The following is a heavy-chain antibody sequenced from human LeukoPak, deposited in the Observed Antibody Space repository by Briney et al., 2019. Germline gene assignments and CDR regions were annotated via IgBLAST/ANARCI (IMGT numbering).Heavy chain of an antibody. Sequence: GGSLRLSCAASGFTFRSYSMNWVRHAPGKGLEWVSSISSNSNNIHYADSVKGRFTISRDNAKNSLYLQMNGLSAEDTALYYFARVRALGSWIYRSTTYYFDYWGQGTLVTVSS. V-gene: IGHV3-21*01. J-gene: IGHJ4*02. CDR1: GFTFRSYS. CDR3: ARVRALGSWIYRSTTYYFDY. D-gene: IGHD1-7*01. CDR2: ISSNSNNI.